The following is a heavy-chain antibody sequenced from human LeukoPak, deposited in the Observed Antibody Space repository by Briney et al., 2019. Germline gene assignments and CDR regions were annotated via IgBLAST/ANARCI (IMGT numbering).Heavy chain of an antibody. CDR1: GFTSSSYW. CDR2: IKQDGSEK. D-gene: IGHD6-19*01. Sequence: GGSLRLFCAASGFTSSSYWMSWVRQAPGKGLEGVANIKQDGSEKYYVDSVKGRFPISRDNAKNSLYLQMNSLRAEDPAVYYCARDRGSSGWYEFDYWGQGTLVTVSS. CDR3: ARDRGSSGWYEFDY. J-gene: IGHJ4*02. V-gene: IGHV3-7*01.